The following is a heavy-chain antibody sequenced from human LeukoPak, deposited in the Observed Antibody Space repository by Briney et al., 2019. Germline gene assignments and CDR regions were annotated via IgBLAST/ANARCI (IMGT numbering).Heavy chain of an antibody. J-gene: IGHJ3*02. V-gene: IGHV4-59*01. Sequence: KPSETLSLTCTVSGGSISSYYWSWIRQPPGKGLEWIGYIYYSGSTNYNPSLKSRVTISVDTSKNQFSLKLSSVTAADTAVYYCATHYDILTGAAFDIWGQGTMVTVSS. CDR2: IYYSGST. D-gene: IGHD3-9*01. CDR3: ATHYDILTGAAFDI. CDR1: GGSISSYY.